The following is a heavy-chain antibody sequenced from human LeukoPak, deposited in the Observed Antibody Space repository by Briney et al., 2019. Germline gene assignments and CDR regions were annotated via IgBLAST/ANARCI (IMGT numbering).Heavy chain of an antibody. J-gene: IGHJ4*02. D-gene: IGHD3-9*01. Sequence: GGSLRLSCAASGFTFSSYSMNWVRQAPGKGLEWVAFIRYDGSNKYYADSVKGRFTISRDNSKNTLYLQMNSLRAEDTAVYYCAKGRYFDRLLYYFDYWGQGTLVTVSS. CDR1: GFTFSSYS. CDR3: AKGRYFDRLLYYFDY. V-gene: IGHV3-30*02. CDR2: IRYDGSNK.